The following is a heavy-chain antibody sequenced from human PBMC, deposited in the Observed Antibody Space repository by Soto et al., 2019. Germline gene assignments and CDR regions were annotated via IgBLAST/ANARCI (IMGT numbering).Heavy chain of an antibody. V-gene: IGHV5-51*01. D-gene: IGHD3-22*01. CDR2: IYPGDSDT. Sequence: PGESLKISCKGSGYSFTSYWIGWVRQMPGKGLEWMGIIYPGDSDTRYSPSFQGQVTISADKSISTAYLQWSSLKASDTAMYYCARTTYYYDSSGYYYYGMDVWGQGTTVTV. CDR3: ARTTYYYDSSGYYYYGMDV. J-gene: IGHJ6*02. CDR1: GYSFTSYW.